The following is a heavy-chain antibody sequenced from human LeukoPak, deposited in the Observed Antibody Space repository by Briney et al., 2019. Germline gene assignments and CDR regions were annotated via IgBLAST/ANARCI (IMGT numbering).Heavy chain of an antibody. D-gene: IGHD4-23*01. V-gene: IGHV3-74*01. CDR3: ARDKYGGNSNAFDI. J-gene: IGHJ3*02. CDR1: GFTFSSFW. Sequence: EGSLRLSCAASGFTFSSFWMDWVRQVPRKGPEWVSRIGTDGSGTNYADFVKGRFTISRDNAKNTLYLQMNSLRAEDTAVYYCARDKYGGNSNAFDIWGQGTLVSVSS. CDR2: IGTDGSGT.